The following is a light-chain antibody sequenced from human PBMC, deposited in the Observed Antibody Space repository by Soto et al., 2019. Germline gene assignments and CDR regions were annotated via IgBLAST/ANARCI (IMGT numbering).Light chain of an antibody. CDR1: NIGSKS. V-gene: IGLV3-21*04. CDR2: YDS. J-gene: IGLJ3*02. Sequence: SYELTQPPSVSVAPGKTARITCGGNNIGSKSVHWYQQKPGQAPVLVIYYDSDRPSGIPERFSGSNSGNTATLTISRVEAGDEADSYCQVWDSSSDHWVFGGGTKLTVL. CDR3: QVWDSSSDHWV.